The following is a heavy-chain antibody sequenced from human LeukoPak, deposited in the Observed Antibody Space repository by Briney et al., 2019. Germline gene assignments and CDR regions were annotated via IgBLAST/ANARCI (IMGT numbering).Heavy chain of an antibody. D-gene: IGHD2-21*02. V-gene: IGHV3-74*01. CDR3: VRQVVTLSSDAFDI. CDR1: GFSVSGKF. CDR2: INSDGSSA. Sequence: GGSLRLSCAASGFSVSGKFMSWVRQAPGKGLVWVSRINSDGSSASYADSVKGRLTISRDDAKNTLYLRMNSLRAEDTAAYYCVRQVVTLSSDAFDIWGQGTVVTVSS. J-gene: IGHJ3*02.